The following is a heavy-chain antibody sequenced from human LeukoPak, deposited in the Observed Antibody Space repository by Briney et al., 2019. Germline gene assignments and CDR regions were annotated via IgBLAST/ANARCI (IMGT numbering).Heavy chain of an antibody. CDR1: GFTLSRYW. Sequence: GGSLRLSCAASGFTLSRYWMSWVRQAPGKGLEWVANIIQGGSEKYYVDSVKGRFTISRDNAKNSLYLQMNSLRAEDTAVYYCARDVGVDYWGQGTLVTVSS. D-gene: IGHD1-26*01. V-gene: IGHV3-7*01. J-gene: IGHJ4*02. CDR3: ARDVGVDY. CDR2: IIQGGSEK.